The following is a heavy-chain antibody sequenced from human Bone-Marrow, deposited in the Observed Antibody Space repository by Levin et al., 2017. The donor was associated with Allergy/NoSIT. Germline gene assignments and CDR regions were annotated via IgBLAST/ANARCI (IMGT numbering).Heavy chain of an antibody. Sequence: GESLRLSCAASGFTFSKYDMSWVRQTPGKGLEWLSTIRASGGDTFYADSVKGRFIVSRDNSKNALYVQMTNLRDEDTAVYFCARDTGLHSSGLYADLDCWGQGTLVTVSS. CDR1: GFTFSKYD. J-gene: IGHJ4*02. V-gene: IGHV3-23*01. CDR2: IRASGGDT. CDR3: ARDTGLHSSGLYADLDC. D-gene: IGHD6-19*01.